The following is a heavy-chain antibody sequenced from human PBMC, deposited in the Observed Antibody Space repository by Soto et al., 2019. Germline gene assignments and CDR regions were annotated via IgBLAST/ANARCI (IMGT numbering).Heavy chain of an antibody. D-gene: IGHD3-10*01. Sequence: GGSLRLSCAASGFTFSSYDMHWVRQATGKGLEWVSAIGNAGDTYYPGSVKGRFTISRENAKNSLYLQMNSLRAEDTAVYYCARGYGSGYYGMDVWGQGTTVTVSS. J-gene: IGHJ6*02. CDR1: GFTFSSYD. CDR2: IGNAGDT. CDR3: ARGYGSGYYGMDV. V-gene: IGHV3-13*01.